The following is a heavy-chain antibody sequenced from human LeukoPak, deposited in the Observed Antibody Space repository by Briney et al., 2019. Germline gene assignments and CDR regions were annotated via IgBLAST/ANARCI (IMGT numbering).Heavy chain of an antibody. CDR2: IKQDGSEK. V-gene: IGHV3-7*01. J-gene: IGHJ4*02. CDR1: GFTFSSYW. Sequence: GGSLRLSCAASGFTFSSYWMSWVRQAPGKGLEWVANIKQDGSEKYYVDSVKGRFTISRDNAKNSLFLQMNSLTAEDTAVYYCAHGGSESTYRAFDYWGQGTLVTVSS. D-gene: IGHD3-10*01. CDR3: AHGGSESTYRAFDY.